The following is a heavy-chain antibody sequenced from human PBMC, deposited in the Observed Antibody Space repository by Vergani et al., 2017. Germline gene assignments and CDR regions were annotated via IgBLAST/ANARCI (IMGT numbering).Heavy chain of an antibody. CDR1: GYTFTSYG. J-gene: IGHJ4*02. CDR3: ARGFLGYCSSTSCYSGEYYFDY. D-gene: IGHD2-2*01. Sequence: QVQLVQSGSELKKPGASVKVSCKASGYTFTSYGISWVRQAPGQGLEWMGWISAYNGNTNYAQKLQGRVTMTTDTSTSTAYMELRSLRSDDTAVYYCARGFLGYCSSTSCYSGEYYFDYWGQGTLVTVSS. CDR2: ISAYNGNT. V-gene: IGHV1-18*01.